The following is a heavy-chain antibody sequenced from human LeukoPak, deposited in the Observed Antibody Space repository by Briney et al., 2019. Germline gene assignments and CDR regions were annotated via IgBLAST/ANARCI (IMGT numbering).Heavy chain of an antibody. CDR3: ARLLARGYSGYDRTTVTTFGVEVAGYYYGMDV. J-gene: IGHJ6*02. CDR2: INAGNGNT. Sequence: ASVKVSCKASGYTFTSYAMHWVRQAPGQRLEWMGWINAGNGNTKYSQKFQGRVTITRDTSASTAYMELSSLRSEDTAVSYCARLLARGYSGYDRTTVTTFGVEVAGYYYGMDVWGQGTTVTVSS. V-gene: IGHV1-3*01. D-gene: IGHD5-12*01. CDR1: GYTFTSYA.